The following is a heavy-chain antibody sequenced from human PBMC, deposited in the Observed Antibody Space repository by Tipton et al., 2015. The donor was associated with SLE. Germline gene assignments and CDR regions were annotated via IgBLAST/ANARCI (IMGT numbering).Heavy chain of an antibody. CDR2: IRSKSDGGTT. V-gene: IGHV3-15*01. CDR3: ATGWGDLGDAFDI. D-gene: IGHD3-10*01. CDR1: GFTSSNAW. J-gene: IGHJ3*02. Sequence: GSLRLSCTASGFTSSNAWMSWVRQAPGKGLEWVGRIRSKSDGGTTDYAAPVKGRFTTSRDDSKNTLFLQMNSLKTEDTAVFYCATGWGDLGDAFDIWGQGTMVTVSS.